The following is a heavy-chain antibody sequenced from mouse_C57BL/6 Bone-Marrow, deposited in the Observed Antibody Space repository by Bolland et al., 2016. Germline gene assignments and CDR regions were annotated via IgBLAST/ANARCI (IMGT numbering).Heavy chain of an antibody. V-gene: IGHV1-72*01. Sequence: KYNEKFKSKATLTVDKPSSTAYMQLSSLTSEDSAVYYCARNYGSSLYAMDYWGQGTS. J-gene: IGHJ4*01. CDR3: ARNYGSSLYAMDY. D-gene: IGHD1-1*01.